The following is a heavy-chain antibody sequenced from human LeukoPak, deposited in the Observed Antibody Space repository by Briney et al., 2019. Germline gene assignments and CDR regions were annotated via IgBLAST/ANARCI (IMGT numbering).Heavy chain of an antibody. CDR1: GFTFSSYG. D-gene: IGHD3-3*01. Sequence: GGSLRLSCTASGFTFSSYGMHWVRQAPGKGLAWVSRINTDGSYIHYTDSVKGRFTISRDNAKNTLYLQMNSLRAEDTAIYYCTRDSYDSNYYYGMDVWGQGTTVIVSS. V-gene: IGHV3-74*01. CDR3: TRDSYDSNYYYGMDV. CDR2: INTDGSYI. J-gene: IGHJ6*02.